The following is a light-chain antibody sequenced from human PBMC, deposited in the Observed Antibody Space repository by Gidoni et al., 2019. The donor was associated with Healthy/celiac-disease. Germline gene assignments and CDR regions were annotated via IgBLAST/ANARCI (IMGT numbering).Light chain of an antibody. CDR1: QSVSSSY. CDR3: QQYGSSPWT. Sequence: EIVLTPSPVTLSLSPGERATLSCRASQSVSSSYLAWYQQKPGQAPRLLIYGASSRATGIPERFSGSGSGTDFTLTISRLEPEDFAVYYCQQYGSSPWTFGQGTKVEIK. CDR2: GAS. V-gene: IGKV3-20*01. J-gene: IGKJ1*01.